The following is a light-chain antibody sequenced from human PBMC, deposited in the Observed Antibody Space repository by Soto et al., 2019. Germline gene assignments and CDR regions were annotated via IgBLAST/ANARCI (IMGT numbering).Light chain of an antibody. V-gene: IGKV3-20*01. CDR2: AAS. CDR1: QTVRNNY. J-gene: IGKJ4*02. Sequence: EFVLTQSPGTLSLSPGERATLSCRASQTVRNNYLAWYQQKPGQAPRLLIYAASSRATGIPDRFSGGGSGTDFTLTIRRLVLDDFAVYYCNKCRSYPRTFGGGTKV. CDR3: NKCRSYPRT.